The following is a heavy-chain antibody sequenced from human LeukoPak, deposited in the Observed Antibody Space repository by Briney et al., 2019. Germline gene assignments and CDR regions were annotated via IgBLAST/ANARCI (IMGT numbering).Heavy chain of an antibody. D-gene: IGHD6-19*01. Sequence: GGSLRLSCAASGFTHNKSTYPFNTYAMHWVRQAPGQGPEWVAVISYDGNTQHYADSVKGRFTISRDNGKNSLYLQMNSLRAEDTAVYYCARDHTVGQWPTHFDYWGQGTLVTASS. V-gene: IGHV3-30-3*01. CDR3: ARDHTVGQWPTHFDY. CDR1: GFTHNKSTYPFNTYA. J-gene: IGHJ4*02. CDR2: ISYDGNTQ.